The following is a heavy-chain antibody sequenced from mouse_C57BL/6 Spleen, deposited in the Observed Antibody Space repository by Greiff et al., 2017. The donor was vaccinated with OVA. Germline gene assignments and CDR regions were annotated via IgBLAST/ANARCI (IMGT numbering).Heavy chain of an antibody. CDR1: GYTFTSYW. V-gene: IGHV1-64*01. CDR3: ARDYGSSSYYFDY. J-gene: IGHJ2*01. CDR2: IHPNSGST. D-gene: IGHD1-1*01. Sequence: VQLQQSGAELVKPGASVKLSCKASGYTFTSYWMHWVKQRPGQGLEWIGMIHPNSGSTNYNEKFKSKATLTVDKSSSTAYMQLSSLTSEDSAVYYCARDYGSSSYYFDYWGQGTTLTVSS.